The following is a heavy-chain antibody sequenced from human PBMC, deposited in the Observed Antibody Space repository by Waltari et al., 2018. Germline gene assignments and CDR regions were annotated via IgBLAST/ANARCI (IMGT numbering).Heavy chain of an antibody. J-gene: IGHJ3*02. CDR3: ASSVEVYAFDI. Sequence: EVQLVESGGGLVQPGGSLRLSCAASRFTFSSYEMSWVRQAPGKGLEWISYISSSGSSIDYADSVKDRFTISRDNAQNSLHLKMNSLRVEDTAVYYCASSVEVYAFDIWGRGTMVTVSS. CDR1: RFTFSSYE. D-gene: IGHD4-17*01. CDR2: ISSSGSSI. V-gene: IGHV3-48*03.